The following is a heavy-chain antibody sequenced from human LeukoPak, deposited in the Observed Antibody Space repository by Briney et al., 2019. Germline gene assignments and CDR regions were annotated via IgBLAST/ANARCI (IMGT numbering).Heavy chain of an antibody. CDR1: GGSISSSSYY. CDR3: ARISLYLAARAFDY. D-gene: IGHD6-6*01. CDR2: IYYSGST. V-gene: IGHV4-39*01. J-gene: IGHJ4*02. Sequence: SETLSLTCTVSGGSISSSSYYWGWIRQPPGKGLEWIGSIYYSGSTYYNPSLKSRVTISVDTSKNQFSLKLSSVTAADTAVYYCARISLYLAARAFDYWGQGTLVTVSS.